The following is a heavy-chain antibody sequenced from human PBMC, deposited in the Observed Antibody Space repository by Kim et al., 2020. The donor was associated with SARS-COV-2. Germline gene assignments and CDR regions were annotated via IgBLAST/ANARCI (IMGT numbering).Heavy chain of an antibody. Sequence: KYYEDSVKGRFTISRDNSKNTLYLQMNSLRAEDTAVYYCARAISPYYGMDVWGQGTTVTVSS. J-gene: IGHJ6*02. V-gene: IGHV3-33*01. CDR2: K. CDR3: ARAISPYYGMDV.